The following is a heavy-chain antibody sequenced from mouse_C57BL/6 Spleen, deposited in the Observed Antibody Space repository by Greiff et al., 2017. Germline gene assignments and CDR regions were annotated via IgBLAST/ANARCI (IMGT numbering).Heavy chain of an antibody. Sequence: VQLQQPGAELVKPGASVKLSCKASGYTFTSYWMHWVKQRPGQGLEWIGMIHPNSGSTNYNEKFKSKATLTVDKSSSTAYMQLSSLTSEDSAIYYCARGGYYSKEDWYFDVWGTGTTVTVSA. V-gene: IGHV1-64*01. CDR1: GYTFTSYW. J-gene: IGHJ1*03. CDR3: ARGGYYSKEDWYFDV. D-gene: IGHD2-5*01. CDR2: IHPNSGST.